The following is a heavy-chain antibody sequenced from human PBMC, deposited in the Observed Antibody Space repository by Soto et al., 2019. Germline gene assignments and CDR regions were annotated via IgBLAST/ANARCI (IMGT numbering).Heavy chain of an antibody. J-gene: IGHJ6*02. CDR3: ARRGYSSSWYYYYYYGMDV. CDR2: MNPNSGNT. D-gene: IGHD6-13*01. Sequence: ASVKVSCKASGYTFTSYDINWVRQATGQGLEWMGWMNPNSGNTGCAQKFQGRVTMTRNTSISTAYMELSSRRSEDTAVYYCARRGYSSSWYYYYYYGMDVWGQGTTVTVS. CDR1: GYTFTSYD. V-gene: IGHV1-8*01.